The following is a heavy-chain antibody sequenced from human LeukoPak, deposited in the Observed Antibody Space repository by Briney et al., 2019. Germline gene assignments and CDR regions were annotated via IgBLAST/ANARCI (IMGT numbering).Heavy chain of an antibody. J-gene: IGHJ4*02. CDR3: ATDLSTYYYASRGPQAAGY. CDR2: FDPEDGET. Sequence: GASGKVSSKVSGYTLTELSMHWVRQAPGKGLEWMGGFDPEDGETIYAQKFQGIVTRTEDTSTATAYMELSSLRSEDTAVYYCATDLSTYYYASRGPQAAGYWGQGTLVTVSS. D-gene: IGHD3-22*01. CDR1: GYTLTELS. V-gene: IGHV1-24*01.